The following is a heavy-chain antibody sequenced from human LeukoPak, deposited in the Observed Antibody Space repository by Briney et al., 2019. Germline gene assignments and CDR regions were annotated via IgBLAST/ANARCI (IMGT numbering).Heavy chain of an antibody. J-gene: IGHJ4*02. V-gene: IGHV1-69*05. CDR2: IIPIFGTA. Sequence: SVKVSCKASGGTFSSYAISWVRQAPGQGLEWMGGIIPIFGTANYAQKFQGRVTITTDESTSTAYMELSSLRSEDTAVYYCAREQYYDSPLGYFDYWGQGTLVTVSS. D-gene: IGHD3-22*01. CDR3: AREQYYDSPLGYFDY. CDR1: GGTFSSYA.